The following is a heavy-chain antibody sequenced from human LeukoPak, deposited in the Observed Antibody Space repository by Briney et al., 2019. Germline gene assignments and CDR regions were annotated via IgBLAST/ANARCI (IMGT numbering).Heavy chain of an antibody. CDR2: IRSKSNSYAT. CDR3: TSYDFGTDTPFDY. J-gene: IGHJ4*02. CDR1: GFTFSDSA. V-gene: IGHV3-73*01. D-gene: IGHD3/OR15-3a*01. Sequence: PGGSLTLSCAASGFTFSDSAMHWVRQASGKGLEWVGRIRSKSNSYATAYAASVKGRFTISIDDSKNTAYLQMNSLKTEDTAVYYCTSYDFGTDTPFDYWGRGTLVTVSS.